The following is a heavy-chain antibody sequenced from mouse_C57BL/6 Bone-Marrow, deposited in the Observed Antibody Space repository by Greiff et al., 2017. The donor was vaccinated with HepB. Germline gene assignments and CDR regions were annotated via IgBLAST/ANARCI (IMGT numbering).Heavy chain of an antibody. V-gene: IGHV1-26*01. CDR2: INPNNGGT. Sequence: EVQLQQSGPELVKPGASVKISCKASGYTFTDYYMNWVKQSHGKSLEWIGDINPNNGGTSYNQKFKGKATLTVDKSSSTAYMELRSLTSEDAAVYYCARRLYYGGSVWFAYWGQGTLVTVSA. J-gene: IGHJ3*01. CDR3: ARRLYYGGSVWFAY. D-gene: IGHD1-1*01. CDR1: GYTFTDYY.